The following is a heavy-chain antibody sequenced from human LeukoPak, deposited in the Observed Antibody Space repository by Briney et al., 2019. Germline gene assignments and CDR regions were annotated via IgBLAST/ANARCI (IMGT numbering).Heavy chain of an antibody. J-gene: IGHJ3*02. CDR3: ARGVYYDSSGYYEYSAFDI. V-gene: IGHV1-2*02. CDR1: GYTFTGYY. D-gene: IGHD3-22*01. Sequence: GASVKVSCKASGYTFTGYYMHWVRQAPGQGLEWVGWINPNSGGTNYAQKFQGRVTMTMDTSISTAYMELSRLRSDDTAGYYCARGVYYDSSGYYEYSAFDIWGQGTMVTVSS. CDR2: INPNSGGT.